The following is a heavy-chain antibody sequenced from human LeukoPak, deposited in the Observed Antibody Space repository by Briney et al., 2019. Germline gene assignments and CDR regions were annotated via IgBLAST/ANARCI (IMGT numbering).Heavy chain of an antibody. Sequence: ASVKVSCKASGYTFTGYYMHWVRQAPGQGLEWMGWINPNSGGTNYAQKFQGRVTMTRDTSISTAYMELSRLRSDDTAVYYCARSSITIFGVVKSETDCWGQGTLVTVSS. CDR1: GYTFTGYY. V-gene: IGHV1-2*02. J-gene: IGHJ4*02. D-gene: IGHD3-3*01. CDR3: ARSSITIFGVVKSETDC. CDR2: INPNSGGT.